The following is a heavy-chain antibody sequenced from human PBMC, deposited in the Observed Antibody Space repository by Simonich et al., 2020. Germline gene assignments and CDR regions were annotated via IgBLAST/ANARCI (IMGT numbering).Heavy chain of an antibody. Sequence: QVQLQESGPGLVKPSETLSLTCTVSGGSISSYYWSWIRQPPGKGLGWIGYIYYSGSTNSNPSLKSRVTISVDTAKNQFSLKLSAVTAADTAVYYCARHDRWLQFYFDYWGQGTLVTVSS. J-gene: IGHJ4*02. CDR2: IYYSGST. CDR1: GGSISSYY. CDR3: ARHDRWLQFYFDY. V-gene: IGHV4-59*08. D-gene: IGHD5-12*01.